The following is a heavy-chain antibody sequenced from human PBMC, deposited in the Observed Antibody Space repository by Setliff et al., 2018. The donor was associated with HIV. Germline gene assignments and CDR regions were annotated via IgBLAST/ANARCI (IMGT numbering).Heavy chain of an antibody. D-gene: IGHD3-10*01. J-gene: IGHJ6*03. V-gene: IGHV1-18*01. CDR1: GYTFTSYG. Sequence: ASVKVSCKASGYTFTSYGISWVRQAPGQGLEWMGWISAYNGNTNYAQKLQGRVTMTTDTSTSTVYMELSSLRSEDTAVYYCATAGEMATIGYYYYYMGVWGEGTTVTVSS. CDR2: ISAYNGNT. CDR3: ATAGEMATIGYYYYYMGV.